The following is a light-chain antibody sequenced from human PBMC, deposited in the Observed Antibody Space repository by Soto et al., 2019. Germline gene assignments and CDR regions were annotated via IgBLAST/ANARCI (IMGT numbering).Light chain of an antibody. CDR2: EVS. V-gene: IGLV2-14*01. CDR1: SSDIGGYNY. CDR3: SSYTRSSTWV. Sequence: QSALTQPASVSGSPGQSITISCTGTSSDIGGYNYVSWYQQHPGKAPKVIIYEVSNRSSGVSNRFSGSKSGNTASLTISGLQAEDDADYYCSSYTRSSTWVFGGGTKLTVL. J-gene: IGLJ3*02.